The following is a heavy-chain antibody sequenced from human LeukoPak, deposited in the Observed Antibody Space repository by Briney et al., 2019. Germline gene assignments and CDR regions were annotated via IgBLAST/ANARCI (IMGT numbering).Heavy chain of an antibody. V-gene: IGHV3-30*18. CDR2: ISYDGSNK. Sequence: GRSLRLSCAASGFIFSNDAMHWVRQAPGKGLEWVAVISYDGSNKYYADSVKGRFTISRDNSKNTLYLQMNSLRAEDTAVYYCAKAGGAPTWVLEWLLRDYFDYWGQGTLVTVSS. CDR3: AKAGGAPTWVLEWLLRDYFDY. D-gene: IGHD3-3*01. J-gene: IGHJ4*02. CDR1: GFIFSNDA.